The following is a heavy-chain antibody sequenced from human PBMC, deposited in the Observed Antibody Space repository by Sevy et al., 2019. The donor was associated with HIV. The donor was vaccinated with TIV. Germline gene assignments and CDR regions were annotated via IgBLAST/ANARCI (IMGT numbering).Heavy chain of an antibody. CDR1: GFTFSSYS. D-gene: IGHD6-13*01. CDR2: ISSSSSTI. CDR3: ARLGMSFYK. J-gene: IGHJ4*02. V-gene: IGHV3-48*01. Sequence: GGYLRLSCAASGFTFSSYSMNCVRQAPGKGLEWVSYISSSSSTIYYADSVKGRFTISRDNAKNSLYLQMNSLRAEDTAVYYCARLGMSFYKWGQGTLVTVSS.